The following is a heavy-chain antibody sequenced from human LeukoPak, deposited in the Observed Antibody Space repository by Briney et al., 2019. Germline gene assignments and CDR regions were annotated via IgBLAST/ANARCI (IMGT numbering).Heavy chain of an antibody. V-gene: IGHV4-34*01. D-gene: IGHD6-6*01. CDR2: INHSGST. CDR1: GGSFSGYY. J-gene: IGHJ5*02. Sequence: SETLSLTCAVYGGSFSGYYWSWIRQPPGKGLEWIGEINHSGSTNYNPSLKSRVTISVDTPKNQFSLKLSSVTAADTAVYYCAREEAWSSSSLGGFDPWGQGTLVTVSS. CDR3: AREEAWSSSSLGGFDP.